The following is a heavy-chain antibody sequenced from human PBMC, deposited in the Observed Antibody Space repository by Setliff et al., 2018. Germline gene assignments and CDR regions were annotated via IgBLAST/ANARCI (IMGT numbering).Heavy chain of an antibody. CDR1: GFTFSTYW. V-gene: IGHV3-7*03. CDR2: IKKDGSEK. CDR3: AREQFVGDY. Sequence: PGGSLRLSCAASGFTFSTYWMTWVRQAPGKGLECVANIKKDGSEKNYVDSVKGRFTISRDNSRNSLYLQMNSLRAEDTAVYYCAREQFVGDYWGQGTLVTVSS. J-gene: IGHJ4*02. D-gene: IGHD3-10*01.